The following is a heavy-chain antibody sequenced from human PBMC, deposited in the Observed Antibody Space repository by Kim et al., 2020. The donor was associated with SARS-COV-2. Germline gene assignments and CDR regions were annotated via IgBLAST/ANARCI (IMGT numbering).Heavy chain of an antibody. CDR2: IYYSGST. J-gene: IGHJ4*02. V-gene: IGHV4-39*01. CDR3: ARGSYSNYAFDY. D-gene: IGHD4-4*01. Sequence: SETLSLTCTVSGGSISSSSYYWGWIRQPPGKGLEWIGSIYYSGSTYYNPSLKSRVTISVDTSKNQFSLKLSSVTAADTAVYYCARGSYSNYAFDYWGQGTLVTVSS. CDR1: GGSISSSSYY.